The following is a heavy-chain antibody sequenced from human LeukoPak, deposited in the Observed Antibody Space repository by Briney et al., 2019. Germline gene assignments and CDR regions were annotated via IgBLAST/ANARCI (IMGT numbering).Heavy chain of an antibody. Sequence: GGSLRLSCAASGFTFSNYAMSWVRQAPGKGLEWVSTISDSGGSTYYADSVKGRFTISRDNAKNTLYLQMNSLRAEDTAVYYCARGGWFGELVRRFGYYYYYMDVWGKGTTVTVSS. CDR1: GFTFSNYA. CDR3: ARGGWFGELVRRFGYYYYYMDV. D-gene: IGHD3-10*01. J-gene: IGHJ6*03. V-gene: IGHV3-23*01. CDR2: ISDSGGST.